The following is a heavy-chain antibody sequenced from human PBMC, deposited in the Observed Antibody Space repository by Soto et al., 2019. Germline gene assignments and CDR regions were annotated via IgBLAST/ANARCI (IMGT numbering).Heavy chain of an antibody. D-gene: IGHD1-1*01. V-gene: IGHV3-30-3*01. CDR1: GFTFSSYA. Sequence: QVQLVESGGGVVQPGRSLRLSCAASGFTFSSYAMHWVRQAPGKGLEWVAVISYDGSNKYYADSVKGRFTISRDNSKNTLYLQMNSLRAEDTAVYYCARESQLMNPIYYYYYGMDVWGQGTTVTVFS. CDR2: ISYDGSNK. J-gene: IGHJ6*02. CDR3: ARESQLMNPIYYYYYGMDV.